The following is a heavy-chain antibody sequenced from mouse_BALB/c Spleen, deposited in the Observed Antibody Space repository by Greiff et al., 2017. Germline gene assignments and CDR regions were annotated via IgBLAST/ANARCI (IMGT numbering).Heavy chain of an antibody. CDR2: ISSGGST. V-gene: IGHV5-6-5*01. Sequence: EVKLMESGGGLVKPGGSLKLSCAASGFTLSSYAMSWVRQTPEKRLEWVASISSGGSTYYPASVKSRFTISRDNARNILYLQMSSLRSEDTAMYYCARKMITADAMDYWGQGTSVTVSS. CDR1: GFTLSSYA. CDR3: ARKMITADAMDY. J-gene: IGHJ4*01. D-gene: IGHD2-4*01.